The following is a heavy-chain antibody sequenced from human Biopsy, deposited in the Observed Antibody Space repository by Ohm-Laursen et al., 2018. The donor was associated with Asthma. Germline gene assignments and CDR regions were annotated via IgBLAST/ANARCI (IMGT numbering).Heavy chain of an antibody. D-gene: IGHD7-27*01. CDR1: GFTFSGHT. CDR3: ARDAPTGGYIDY. Sequence: SLRLSCSASGFTFSGHTMNWVRQAPGKGLEWVSSITSSSSYIFYADSVKGRFTISRDNPRNSLYLQMNSLRAEDTAVYYCARDAPTGGYIDYWGLGTLVTVSS. CDR2: ITSSSSYI. J-gene: IGHJ4*02. V-gene: IGHV3-21*01.